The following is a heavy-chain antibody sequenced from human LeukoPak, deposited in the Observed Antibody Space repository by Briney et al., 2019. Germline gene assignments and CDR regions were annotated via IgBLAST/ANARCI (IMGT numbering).Heavy chain of an antibody. Sequence: GGSLRLSCAASGFSLSDYSMHWVRRAPGKGLEWVSAISGSGGSTYYADSVKGRFTISRDNSKNTLYLQMNSLRAEDTAVYYCARFYGAYLPGAFDIWGQGTMVTVSS. V-gene: IGHV3-23*01. CDR1: GFSLSDYS. CDR2: ISGSGGST. J-gene: IGHJ3*02. CDR3: ARFYGAYLPGAFDI. D-gene: IGHD4-17*01.